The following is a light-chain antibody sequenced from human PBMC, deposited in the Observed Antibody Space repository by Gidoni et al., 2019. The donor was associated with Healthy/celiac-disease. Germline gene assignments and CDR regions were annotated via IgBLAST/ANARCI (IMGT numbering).Light chain of an antibody. Sequence: DIQMTQSPSTLSASVGDSVTITGRASQSISSWLAWYQQKPGKAPKLLIYTASSLESGVPSRFSGSGSGTEFTLTISSLQPDDFATYYCQQYNSYPITFGQGTRLEIK. CDR3: QQYNSYPIT. CDR2: TAS. CDR1: QSISSW. J-gene: IGKJ5*01. V-gene: IGKV1-5*03.